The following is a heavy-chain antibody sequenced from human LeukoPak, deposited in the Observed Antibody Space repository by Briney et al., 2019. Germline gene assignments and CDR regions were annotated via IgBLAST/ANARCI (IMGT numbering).Heavy chain of an antibody. Sequence: GGSLRLSCAASGFTFSSYWMHRVRQAPGKGLVWVSRINSDGSSTSYADSVKGRFTISRDNAKNTLYLQMNSLRAEDTAVYYCARSYGSGSYPPYWGQGTLVTVSS. CDR1: GFTFSSYW. V-gene: IGHV3-74*01. J-gene: IGHJ4*02. D-gene: IGHD3-10*01. CDR2: INSDGSST. CDR3: ARSYGSGSYPPY.